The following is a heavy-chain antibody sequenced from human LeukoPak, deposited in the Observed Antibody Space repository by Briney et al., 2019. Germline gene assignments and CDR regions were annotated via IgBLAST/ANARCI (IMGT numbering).Heavy chain of an antibody. CDR3: ARGLYCSSTSCYWFDP. V-gene: IGHV4-59*01. J-gene: IGHJ5*02. CDR1: GGSISSYY. Sequence: HPSETLSLTCTVSGGSISSYYWSWIRQPPGKGLEWIGYIYYSGSTNYNPSLKSRVTISVDTSKNQFSLKLSPVTAADTAVYYCARGLYCSSTSCYWFDPWGQGTLVTVSS. CDR2: IYYSGST. D-gene: IGHD2-2*01.